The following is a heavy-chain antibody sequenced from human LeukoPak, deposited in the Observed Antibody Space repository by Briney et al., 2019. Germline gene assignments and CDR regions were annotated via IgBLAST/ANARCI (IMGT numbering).Heavy chain of an antibody. Sequence: GGSLRLSCVASGFTFSNYWMSWVRQAPGKGLEWVANIKEDGSQKYYVDSVKGRFTISRDNAKNSLYLQMNSLRAEDTAVYYCARDRGGYEFFDYWGQGILVTVSS. CDR1: GFTFSNYW. CDR2: IKEDGSQK. CDR3: ARDRGGYEFFDY. J-gene: IGHJ4*02. D-gene: IGHD5-12*01. V-gene: IGHV3-7*01.